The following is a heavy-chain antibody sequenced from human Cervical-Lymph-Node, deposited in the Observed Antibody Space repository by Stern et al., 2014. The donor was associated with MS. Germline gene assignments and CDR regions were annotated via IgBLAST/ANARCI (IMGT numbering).Heavy chain of an antibody. J-gene: IGHJ5*02. V-gene: IGHV3-33*01. Sequence: VQLVESGGGVVQPGTSLRLSCEASGFTFSNYGMHWVRQAPGKGLEWVAVIWYDGSQRYDADSVKGRFTISRDNSKHTMFLQTNSLRAEDTAVYYCVRDKGYFDSRGYTYSWFDPWGQGTQVTVSS. D-gene: IGHD3-22*01. CDR2: IWYDGSQR. CDR1: GFTFSNYG. CDR3: VRDKGYFDSRGYTYSWFDP.